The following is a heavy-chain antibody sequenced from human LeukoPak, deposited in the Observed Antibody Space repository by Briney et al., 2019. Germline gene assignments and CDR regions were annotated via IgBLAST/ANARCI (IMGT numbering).Heavy chain of an antibody. CDR3: ARVTNWNDELGDDY. CDR2: ISAYNGNT. Sequence: ASVKVSCKASGYTFTSYDISWVRQAPGQGLEWMGWISAYNGNTNYAQKLQGRVTMTTDTSTSTAYMELRSLRSDDTAVYYCARVTNWNDELGDDYWGQGTLVTVSS. D-gene: IGHD1-20*01. J-gene: IGHJ4*02. CDR1: GYTFTSYD. V-gene: IGHV1-18*01.